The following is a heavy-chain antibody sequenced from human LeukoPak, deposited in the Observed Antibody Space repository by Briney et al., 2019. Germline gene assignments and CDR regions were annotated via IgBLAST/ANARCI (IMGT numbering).Heavy chain of an antibody. J-gene: IGHJ4*02. CDR3: ARAEGSAATSLLDY. CDR2: ISSSSSYI. V-gene: IGHV3-21*01. CDR1: GFTFSSYS. Sequence: GGSLRLSCAASGFTFSSYSMNWVRQAPGKGLEWVSSISSSSSYIYYADSVKGRFTISRDNAKNSLCLQMNSLRAEDTAVYYCARAEGSAATSLLDYWGQGTLVTVSS. D-gene: IGHD2-15*01.